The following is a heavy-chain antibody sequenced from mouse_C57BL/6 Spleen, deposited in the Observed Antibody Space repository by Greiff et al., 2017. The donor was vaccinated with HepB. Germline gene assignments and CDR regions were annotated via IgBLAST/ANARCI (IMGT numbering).Heavy chain of an antibody. J-gene: IGHJ2*01. Sequence: EVQGVESGPELVKPGASVKISCKASGYSFTGYYMNWVKQSPEKSLEWIGEINPSTGGTTYNQKFKAKATLTVDKSSSTAYMQLKSLTSEDSAVYYCARPSTTVPFDYWGQGTTLTVSS. D-gene: IGHD2-2*01. CDR3: ARPSTTVPFDY. V-gene: IGHV1-42*01. CDR2: INPSTGGT. CDR1: GYSFTGYY.